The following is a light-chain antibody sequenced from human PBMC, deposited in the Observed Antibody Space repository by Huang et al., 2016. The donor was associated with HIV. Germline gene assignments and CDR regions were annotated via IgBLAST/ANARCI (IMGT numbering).Light chain of an antibody. CDR2: GAS. J-gene: IGKJ4*01. CDR1: RSVSTN. CDR3: HQYNNWLLS. V-gene: IGKV3-15*01. Sequence: EIVMTQSPATLSVSPGERVTLSCRADRSVSTNLAWYHQRPGQTPRLLIYGASTRAPGIPDRFSGSGSGTDFALNISSLQSEDFARYYCHQYNNWLLSFGGGTRVDI.